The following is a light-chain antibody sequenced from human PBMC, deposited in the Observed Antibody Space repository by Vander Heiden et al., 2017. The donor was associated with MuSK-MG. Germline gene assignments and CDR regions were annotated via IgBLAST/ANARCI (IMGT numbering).Light chain of an antibody. V-gene: IGLV1-40*01. CDR1: SSNIGAGYD. J-gene: IGLJ1*01. CDR3: QSYDSSLSGYV. CDR2: GNS. Sequence: QSVLTQPPSVSGAPGQRVIISCTGSSSNIGAGYDVHWYHQVPGTAPKLLIYGNSNRHSGVPDRFSGSKSVTSASMAITGLQAEDEADYYCQSYDSSLSGYVFGPGTKVTVL.